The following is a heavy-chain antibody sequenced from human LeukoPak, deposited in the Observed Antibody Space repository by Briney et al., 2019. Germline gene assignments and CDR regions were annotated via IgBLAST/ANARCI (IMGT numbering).Heavy chain of an antibody. D-gene: IGHD3-10*01. Sequence: PSETLSLSCTVSGGSISSYHWSWIRQPPGKGLEWIGYIYYSGSTNYNPSLKSRVTISVDTSKNQFSLKLSSVTAADTAVFYCASADYYGSGSYYDYWGRGTLVTVSS. J-gene: IGHJ4*02. CDR2: IYYSGST. V-gene: IGHV4-59*01. CDR1: GGSISSYH. CDR3: ASADYYGSGSYYDY.